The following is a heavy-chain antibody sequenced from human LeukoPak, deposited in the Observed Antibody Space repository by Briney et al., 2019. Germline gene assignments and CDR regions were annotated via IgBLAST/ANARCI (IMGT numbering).Heavy chain of an antibody. Sequence: PGGSLRLSCAASGFTFSSYGMSWVRQAPGKGLEWVSAISGSGGSTYYADSVKGRFTISRDNSKNTLYLQMNSLRAEDTAVYYCAKSMGVWFGDHLGYWGQGTLVTVSS. CDR2: ISGSGGST. J-gene: IGHJ4*02. CDR1: GFTFSSYG. D-gene: IGHD3-10*01. CDR3: AKSMGVWFGDHLGY. V-gene: IGHV3-23*01.